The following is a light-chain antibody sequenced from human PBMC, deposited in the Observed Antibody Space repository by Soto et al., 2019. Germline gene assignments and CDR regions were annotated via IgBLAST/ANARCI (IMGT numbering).Light chain of an antibody. Sequence: DVVITHSPLSLAVTLVHPASISFMSGPILAYSDGYTCLNCLQQRPGQSPRRLINRVSNRDSGVPDRFSDFGSATGFTPKIPRVEAEDVGVHSSIQDTEWHFGGGTKVDIK. V-gene: IGKV2-30*01. CDR3: IQDTEWH. CDR2: RVS. J-gene: IGKJ4*01. CDR1: PILAYSDGYTC.